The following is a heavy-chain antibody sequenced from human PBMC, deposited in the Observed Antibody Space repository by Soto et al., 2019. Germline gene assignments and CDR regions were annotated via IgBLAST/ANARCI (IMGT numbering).Heavy chain of an antibody. J-gene: IGHJ4*02. D-gene: IGHD3-3*01. CDR2: IYYSGST. Sequence: SETLSLTCTVSGGSISSSSYYWGWIRQPPGKGLEWIGSIYYSGSTYYNPSLKGRVTISVDTSKNQFSLKLSSVTAADTAVYYCARLFGELWCCYYKTPLNYFDYWGQGTLVTVSS. CDR3: ARLFGELWCCYYKTPLNYFDY. V-gene: IGHV4-39*01. CDR1: GGSISSSSYY.